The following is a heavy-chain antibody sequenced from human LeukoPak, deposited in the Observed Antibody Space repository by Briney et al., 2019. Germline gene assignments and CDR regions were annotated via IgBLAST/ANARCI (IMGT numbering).Heavy chain of an antibody. Sequence: GASVKVSCKASGGTFSSYAISWVRQAPGQGLEWMGGIIPIFGTANYAQKFQGRVTITTDESTSTAYMELSSLRSEDTAVYYCARSLTSDYYYYYYMDVWGKGTTVTVSS. D-gene: IGHD4/OR15-4a*01. J-gene: IGHJ6*03. CDR1: GGTFSSYA. V-gene: IGHV1-69*05. CDR2: IIPIFGTA. CDR3: ARSLTSDYYYYYYMDV.